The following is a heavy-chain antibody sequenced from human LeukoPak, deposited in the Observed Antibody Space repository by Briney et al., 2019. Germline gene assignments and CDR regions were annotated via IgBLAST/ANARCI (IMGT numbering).Heavy chain of an antibody. J-gene: IGHJ6*03. CDR3: ARSAHYCSSTSCLGADYYYYYMDV. Sequence: PSETLSLTCAVYGGSFSGYYWSWIRQPPGKGLEWIGEINHSGSTNYNPSLKSRVTISVDTSKNQFSLKLSSVTAADTAVYYCARSAHYCSSTSCLGADYYYYYMDVWGKGTTVTISS. CDR1: GGSFSGYY. CDR2: INHSGST. V-gene: IGHV4-34*01. D-gene: IGHD2-2*01.